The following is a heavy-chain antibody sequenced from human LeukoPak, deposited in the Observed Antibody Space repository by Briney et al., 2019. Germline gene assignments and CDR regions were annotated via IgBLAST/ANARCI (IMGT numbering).Heavy chain of an antibody. J-gene: IGHJ4*02. Sequence: SETLSLTCSVSGDSISSGSSYWSWIRQPAGKGLEWIGRVYTSGDTNYNPSLKSRVTISVDTSKNQFSLKLSSVTAADTAVYYCARQDQRVTYYYDSSGYYYEYWGQGTLVTVSS. CDR3: ARQDQRVTYYYDSSGYYYEY. CDR1: GDSISSGSSY. CDR2: VYTSGDT. V-gene: IGHV4-61*02. D-gene: IGHD3-22*01.